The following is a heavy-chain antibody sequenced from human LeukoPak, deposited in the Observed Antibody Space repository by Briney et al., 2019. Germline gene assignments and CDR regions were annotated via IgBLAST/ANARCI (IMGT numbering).Heavy chain of an antibody. CDR2: ISTSSSYI. D-gene: IGHD2-15*01. J-gene: IGHJ5*02. CDR1: GFTFSSYS. Sequence: GGSLRLSCAASGFTFSSYSMNWVRQAPGKGLEWVSSISTSSSYIYYADSVKGRFTISRDNARNSLYLQMNTLRAEDTAVYSCARGADGVSSNSRGWFDPWGQGTLVTVSS. CDR3: ARGADGVSSNSRGWFDP. V-gene: IGHV3-21*01.